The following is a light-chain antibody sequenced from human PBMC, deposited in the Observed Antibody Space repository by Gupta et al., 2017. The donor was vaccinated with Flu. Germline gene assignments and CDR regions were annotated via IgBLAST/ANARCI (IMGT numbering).Light chain of an antibody. V-gene: IGLV1-44*01. Sequence: QSVLTQPPSVSGTPGQRVTISCSGSSSNIGTNTVNWYQQLPGMAPKLLISTTDQRPSGVPDRFSGSKSGASASLVISGVQAEDEADYYCASWDDNGNGLLFGGGTKLTVL. CDR3: ASWDDNGNGLL. CDR2: TTD. CDR1: SSNIGTNT. J-gene: IGLJ2*01.